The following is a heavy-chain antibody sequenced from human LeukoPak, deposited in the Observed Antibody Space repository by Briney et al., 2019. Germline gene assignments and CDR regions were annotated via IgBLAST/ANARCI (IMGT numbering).Heavy chain of an antibody. Sequence: VASVKVSCKASGYTFTSYYMHWVRQAPGQGLEWMGIINPSGGSTSYAQKFQGRVTMTRDTSTSTAYMELSSLRSEDTAVYYCARVPSVTTYLDYWGQGTLVTVSS. J-gene: IGHJ4*02. D-gene: IGHD4-17*01. CDR3: ARVPSVTTYLDY. CDR2: INPSGGST. V-gene: IGHV1-46*01. CDR1: GYTFTSYY.